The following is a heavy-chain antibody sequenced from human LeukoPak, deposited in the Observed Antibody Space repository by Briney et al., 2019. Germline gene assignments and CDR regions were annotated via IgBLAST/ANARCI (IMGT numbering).Heavy chain of an antibody. CDR3: AKRSRRLTIVRGVPREDV. CDR1: GFTVRSND. V-gene: IGHV3-53*01. D-gene: IGHD3-10*01. J-gene: IGHJ6*02. CDR2: IYSGGTT. Sequence: GGSLRLSCVASGFTVRSNDMSWVRQAPGKGLEWVSVIYSGGTTYYADSVKGRFTISRDNSKDTLYLQMNSLRAEDTAVYYCAKRSRRLTIVRGVPREDVWGQGTTVTVSS.